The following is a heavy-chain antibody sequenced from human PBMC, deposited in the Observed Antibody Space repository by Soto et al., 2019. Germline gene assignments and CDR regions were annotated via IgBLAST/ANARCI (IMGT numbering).Heavy chain of an antibody. V-gene: IGHV1-18*01. CDR1: GYTFTRYS. CDR3: ARDFITVAGPDY. CDR2: INTYNGNT. D-gene: IGHD6-19*01. Sequence: ASVKVSCKASGYTFTRYSISWVRQAPGQGLESMGWINTYNGNTNYAQMLQGRVTMTTDTSTSTAYMELRSLRSDDTAVYYCARDFITVAGPDYWGQGTLVTVSS. J-gene: IGHJ4*02.